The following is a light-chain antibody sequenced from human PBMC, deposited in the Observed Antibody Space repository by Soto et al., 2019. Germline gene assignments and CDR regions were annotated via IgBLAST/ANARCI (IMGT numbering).Light chain of an antibody. CDR1: SSNNGSNY. Sequence: QSVLTQPPSGSGIPGQRGTISCSGSSSNNGSNYVYWYQQLPGTAPKLLIYRNNQRPSGVPDRFSGSKSGTSASLAISGLRSEDEADYYCAAWDDSLSGVVFGGGTKVTV. CDR3: AAWDDSLSGVV. CDR2: RNN. V-gene: IGLV1-47*01. J-gene: IGLJ2*01.